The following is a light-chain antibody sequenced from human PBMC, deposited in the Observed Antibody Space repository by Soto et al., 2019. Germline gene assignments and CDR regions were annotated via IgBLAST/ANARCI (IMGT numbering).Light chain of an antibody. V-gene: IGKV1-12*01. CDR1: QGISIW. CDR3: QQGNSFPWT. CDR2: DTS. Sequence: DTQMTQSPSSVSAAVGDTVTMTCRPSQGISIWLAWYQLKPGQAPKLLIYDTSRVHGVPSRFAGSGSETDFTLTINNLQPEDSAIYYCQQGNSFPWTFGQGTKVEVQ. J-gene: IGKJ1*01.